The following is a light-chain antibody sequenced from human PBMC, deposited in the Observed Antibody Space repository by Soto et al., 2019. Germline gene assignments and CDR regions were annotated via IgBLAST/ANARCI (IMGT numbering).Light chain of an antibody. CDR1: SSDVGGYYY. V-gene: IGLV2-11*01. Sequence: QSALTQPRSASGSPGQSVTISCTGTSSDVGGYYYVSWYQQHPGKAPKLMIYDVYRRPSGVPDRFSGSRSGNTASLTISGLQAEDEADYYCCSYAGSYTFVFGTGTKLTVL. CDR3: CSYAGSYTFV. J-gene: IGLJ1*01. CDR2: DVY.